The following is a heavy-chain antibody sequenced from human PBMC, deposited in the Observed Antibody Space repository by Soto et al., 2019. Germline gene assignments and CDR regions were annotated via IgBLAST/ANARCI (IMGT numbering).Heavy chain of an antibody. J-gene: IGHJ6*04. CDR3: ARTRAFTHGFYYDWMVE. Sequence: HWESLKISCQGSGYSFASYWIGWVRQMPGKDLEWMGIIYPGDSDTRYSPSFQGQVTISADKSLRTAYLQLTSLKASDTALYYCARTRAFTHGFYYDWMVERVKGTPDTVSS. CDR1: GYSFASYW. CDR2: IYPGDSDT. V-gene: IGHV5-51*01. D-gene: IGHD2-15*01.